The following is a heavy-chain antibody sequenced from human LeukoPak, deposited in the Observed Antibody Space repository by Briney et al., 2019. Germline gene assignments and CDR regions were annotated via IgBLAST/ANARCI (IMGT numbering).Heavy chain of an antibody. CDR1: GGSISSYY. Sequence: SETLSLTCTSSGGSISSYYWSWIRQPAGKGLDGIGRIYTSGCTNYNPSLKSRVTMSVDTSKNQFSLNLNSVTAADTAVYYCARGWGSSWYIDYWGQGNVVTVSA. D-gene: IGHD6-13*01. CDR2: IYTSGCT. V-gene: IGHV4-4*07. CDR3: ARGWGSSWYIDY. J-gene: IGHJ4*02.